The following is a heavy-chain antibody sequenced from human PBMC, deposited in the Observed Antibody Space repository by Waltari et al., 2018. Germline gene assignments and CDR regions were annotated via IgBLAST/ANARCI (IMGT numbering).Heavy chain of an antibody. CDR2: ISGSGGST. Sequence: EVQLLESGGGLVQPGGSLRLSCAASGFTFSSYAMSWVRQAPGKGLEWVSAISGSGGSTSYADSVKGRFTISRDNSKNTLYLQMNSLRAEDTAVYYCAKSEEDIVVVVAATSLDYWGQGTLVTVSS. J-gene: IGHJ4*02. CDR1: GFTFSSYA. V-gene: IGHV3-23*01. D-gene: IGHD2-15*01. CDR3: AKSEEDIVVVVAATSLDY.